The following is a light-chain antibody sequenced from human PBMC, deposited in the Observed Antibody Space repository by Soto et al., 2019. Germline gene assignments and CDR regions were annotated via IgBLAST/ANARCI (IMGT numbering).Light chain of an antibody. V-gene: IGKV3-15*01. CDR1: QSVSSN. Sequence: EIVMTQSPATLSVSSGERATLSCRASQSVSSNLAWYQQKAGQAPRLLMYGASTRAIGIPGRFSGSGSGTEFTLTISSLQPDDFATYYCQPYNSYRPFGQVTKVDI. CDR2: GAS. CDR3: QPYNSYRP. J-gene: IGKJ1*01.